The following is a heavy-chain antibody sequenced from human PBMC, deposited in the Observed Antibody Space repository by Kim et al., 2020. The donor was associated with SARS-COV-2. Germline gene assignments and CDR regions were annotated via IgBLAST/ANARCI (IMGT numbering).Heavy chain of an antibody. CDR2: INSGGSRS. CDR3: AEEFYFANCGAWAFDV. CDR1: GFTFSSFS. D-gene: IGHD2-21*01. Sequence: GGSLRLSCAASGFTFSSFSMNWVRQAPGKGLEWVSGINSGGSRSYYADAVKGLFTFSRDNSNNMLYLQMNSLTAEDTAVYYGAEEFYFANCGAWAFDVWG. J-gene: IGHJ2*01. V-gene: IGHV3-23*03.